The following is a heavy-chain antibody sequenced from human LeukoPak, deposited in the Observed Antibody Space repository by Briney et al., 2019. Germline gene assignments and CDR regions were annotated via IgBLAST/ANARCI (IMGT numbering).Heavy chain of an antibody. CDR2: IKSDGRSS. D-gene: IGHD1-7*01. Sequence: GGSLRLSCAASGFTFSMSWMHWVRQAPGEGLVWVSYIKSDGRSSTYADSVTGRFIISRDSNTELAYRQTAGHRAEDTAVYYCVTYGNYGFTCWGRGAMLGVRS. CDR3: VTYGNYGFTC. CDR1: GFTFSMSW. V-gene: IGHV3-74*01. J-gene: IGHJ4*02.